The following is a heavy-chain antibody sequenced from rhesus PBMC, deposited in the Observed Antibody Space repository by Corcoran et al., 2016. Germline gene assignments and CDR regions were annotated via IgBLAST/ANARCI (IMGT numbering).Heavy chain of an antibody. CDR1: GGSISRNY. D-gene: IGHD6-25*01. V-gene: IGHV4-173*01. Sequence: QVQLQESGPGVVKPSETLSLTCAVSGGSISRNYCSWIRLPPGKGLGWIGRISGSGGSTDYNPSLKSRVTISTDTSKNQFSLKLSSVTAADTAVYYCARDLRGIAASIWGQGVLVTVSS. CDR3: ARDLRGIAASI. CDR2: ISGSGGST. J-gene: IGHJ4*01.